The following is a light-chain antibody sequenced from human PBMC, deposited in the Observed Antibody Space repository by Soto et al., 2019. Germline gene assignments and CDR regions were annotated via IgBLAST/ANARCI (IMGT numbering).Light chain of an antibody. CDR3: HQYNKWPLT. CDR2: CAS. Sequence: ELVMTQTPATLSVSPGERATLSCRASQSVSSNLAWYQHKTGQAASLLIHCASTSATGIPARFSGSGYGTEFTLTISSLQSEDFAVYDCHQYNKWPLTFGGGTKLEIK. CDR1: QSVSSN. V-gene: IGKV3-15*01. J-gene: IGKJ4*01.